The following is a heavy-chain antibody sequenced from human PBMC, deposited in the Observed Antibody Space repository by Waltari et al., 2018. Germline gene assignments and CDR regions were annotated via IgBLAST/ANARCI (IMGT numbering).Heavy chain of an antibody. CDR1: GFTFSTYW. CDR3: VRDEPGDGLDY. Sequence: EVQLVESGGALVQPGGSLRLSCPTSGFTFSTYWMHWVRQAPGKGLMWVAHIESDESRTTYAESVKGRFTISRDNAKNTVYLQMNSLRDEDTAVYYCVRDEPGDGLDYWGQGTLVTVSS. D-gene: IGHD7-27*01. J-gene: IGHJ4*02. V-gene: IGHV3-74*03. CDR2: IESDESRT.